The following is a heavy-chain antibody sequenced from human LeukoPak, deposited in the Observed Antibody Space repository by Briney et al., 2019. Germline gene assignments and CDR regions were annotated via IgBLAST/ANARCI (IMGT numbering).Heavy chain of an antibody. V-gene: IGHV4-59*08. CDR2: IYYSGTT. CDR1: GGSISSYY. D-gene: IGHD1-26*01. Sequence: SETLSLTCTVSGGSISSYYWSWIRQPPGKGLEWIGYIYYSGTTNYNPSLKSRVTISVGTSKNQFSLKLSSVTAADTAVYYCARQGSHYDYWGQGTLVTVSS. J-gene: IGHJ4*02. CDR3: ARQGSHYDY.